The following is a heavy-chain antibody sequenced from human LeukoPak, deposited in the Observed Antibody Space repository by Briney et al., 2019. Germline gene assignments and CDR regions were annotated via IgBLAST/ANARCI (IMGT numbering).Heavy chain of an antibody. CDR2: INPSGGST. V-gene: IGHV1-46*01. CDR3: ARDVGITVADSFDP. CDR1: GYTFTNYY. D-gene: IGHD6-19*01. Sequence: GASVKVSCKASGYTFTNYYIHWERQAPGQGLEWMGIINPSGGSTSYAQKFQGRVTMTRDTSTSTAYMELRGLRSDDTAMYYCARDVGITVADSFDPWGQGTLVTVSS. J-gene: IGHJ5*02.